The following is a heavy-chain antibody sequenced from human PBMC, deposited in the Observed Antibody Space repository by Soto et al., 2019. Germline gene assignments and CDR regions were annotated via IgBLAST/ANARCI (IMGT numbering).Heavy chain of an antibody. CDR1: GYTFTNYW. Sequence: GESLKISCQASGYTFTNYWISWVRQMPGRGLEWMGRIDPSASDTIYSPSIQGHVTISADKSTSTVYLQWSSLEASATARYYCAREASGPLDYWGQGTVVTVSS. CDR3: AREASGPLDY. J-gene: IGHJ4*02. D-gene: IGHD3-10*01. CDR2: IDPSASDT. V-gene: IGHV5-10-1*01.